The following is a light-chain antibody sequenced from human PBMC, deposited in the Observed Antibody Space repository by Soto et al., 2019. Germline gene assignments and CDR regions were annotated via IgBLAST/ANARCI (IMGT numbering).Light chain of an antibody. Sequence: QAVVTQEPSLSVSPGGTVTLTCASSTGAVTSGHFLNWIQQRPGQAPRTLIYSTNNKHSRTPARFSGSLLGGKAALTLSGLQPEDEAEYYCLLYYSGAHGVVFGGGTKLTVL. CDR2: STN. J-gene: IGLJ2*01. V-gene: IGLV7-43*01. CDR3: LLYYSGAHGVV. CDR1: TGAVTSGHF.